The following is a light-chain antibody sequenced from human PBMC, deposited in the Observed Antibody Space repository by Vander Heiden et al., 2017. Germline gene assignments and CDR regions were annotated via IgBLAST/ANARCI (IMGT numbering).Light chain of an antibody. Sequence: DIVMTQSPLSLPVTPGEPASISCRSSLRLLHRNGYHYLHWYLHKPGQSPPLLSYLGPNRSSGDPDRFSGSGSGTDFTLKISRVEAEDVGVYYFRQALQTPRTFGQGTKVEIK. CDR2: LGP. CDR1: LRLLHRNGYHY. J-gene: IGKJ1*01. CDR3: RQALQTPRT. V-gene: IGKV2-28*01.